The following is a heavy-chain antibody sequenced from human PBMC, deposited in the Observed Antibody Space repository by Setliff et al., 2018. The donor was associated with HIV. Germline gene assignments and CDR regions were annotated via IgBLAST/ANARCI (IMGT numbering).Heavy chain of an antibody. CDR2: ISPDNANT. CDR1: GYTFTDYF. D-gene: IGHD2-15*01. Sequence: ASVKVSCKSSGYTFTDYFMHWVRQAPGQGLEWMGWISPDNANTRISQRFRGSVTMTRDRSINTAYMELSSLTSDDTAVYYCASLATTRWDYWGRGTLVTVSS. CDR3: ASLATTRWDY. J-gene: IGHJ4*02. V-gene: IGHV1-2*02.